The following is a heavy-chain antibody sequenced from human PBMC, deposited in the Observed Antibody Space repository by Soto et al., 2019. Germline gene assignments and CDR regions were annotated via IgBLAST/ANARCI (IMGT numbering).Heavy chain of an antibody. J-gene: IGHJ3*02. CDR2: MFTDVSTT. Sequence: PGGSLRLSFAAFGFTFNGFWMHWVRQAPRKRLVWVSRMFTDVSTTYYADSVKGRFTISRDNDKSTLYLQMNSLRDEDTAVYYCARWHCRCGSCYSRAFDIWGQGTMVTVSS. CDR3: ARWHCRCGSCYSRAFDI. CDR1: GFTFNGFW. V-gene: IGHV3-74*01. D-gene: IGHD2-15*01.